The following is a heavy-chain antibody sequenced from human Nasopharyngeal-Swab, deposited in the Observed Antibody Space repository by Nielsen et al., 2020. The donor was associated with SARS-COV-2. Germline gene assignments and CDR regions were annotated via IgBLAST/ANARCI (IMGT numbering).Heavy chain of an antibody. CDR1: GGSISSYY. J-gene: IGHJ4*02. Sequence: SETLSLTCTVSGGSISSYYWSWIRQPAGKGLESIGRIYTSGSTNYNPSLKSRVTMSVDTSKNQFSLKLSSVTAADTAVYYCARDSSSWYPNAPFDYWGQGTLVTVSS. CDR2: IYTSGST. CDR3: ARDSSSWYPNAPFDY. D-gene: IGHD6-13*01. V-gene: IGHV4-4*07.